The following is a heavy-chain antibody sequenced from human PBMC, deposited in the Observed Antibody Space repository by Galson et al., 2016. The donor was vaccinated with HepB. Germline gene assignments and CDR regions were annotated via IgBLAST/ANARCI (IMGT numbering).Heavy chain of an antibody. CDR1: GFTFSSYG. CDR3: ARDPQYQLTNYYYYGMGV. V-gene: IGHV3-33*01. D-gene: IGHD2-2*01. CDR2: IWYDGSDK. J-gene: IGHJ6*02. Sequence: SLRLSCAASGFTFSSYGMHWVRQAPGKGLEWVAIIWYDGSDKYYADSVKGRFTISRDNSKNTLYLQMNSLRAEGTAVYYCARDPQYQLTNYYYYGMGVWGQGTTVTV.